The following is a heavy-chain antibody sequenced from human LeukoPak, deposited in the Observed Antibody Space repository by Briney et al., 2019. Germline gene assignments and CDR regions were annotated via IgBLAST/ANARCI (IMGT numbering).Heavy chain of an antibody. CDR1: GGTFSSYA. Sequence: ASVKVSCKASGGTFSSYAISWVRQAPRQGLEWMGGFDPEDGETIYAQKFQGRVTMTEDTSTDTAYMELSSLRSEDTAVYYCATDRRGLDYWGQGTLVTVSS. V-gene: IGHV1-24*01. CDR3: ATDRRGLDY. CDR2: FDPEDGET. J-gene: IGHJ4*02.